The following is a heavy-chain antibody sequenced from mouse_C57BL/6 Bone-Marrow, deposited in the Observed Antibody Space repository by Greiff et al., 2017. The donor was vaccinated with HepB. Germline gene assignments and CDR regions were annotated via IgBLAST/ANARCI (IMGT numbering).Heavy chain of an antibody. V-gene: IGHV1-55*01. CDR1: GYTFTSYW. CDR3: ARVRNYTWYFDG. CDR2: IYPGSGST. Sequence: QVQLQQPGAELVKPGASVKMSCTASGYTFTSYWITWVKQRPGQGLEWIGNIYPGSGSTNYNEKFKGKATLTVDTSSSTAYMQLSSLTSEDSAVYYCARVRNYTWYFDGWGTGTTVTVAS. J-gene: IGHJ1*03. D-gene: IGHD2-12*01.